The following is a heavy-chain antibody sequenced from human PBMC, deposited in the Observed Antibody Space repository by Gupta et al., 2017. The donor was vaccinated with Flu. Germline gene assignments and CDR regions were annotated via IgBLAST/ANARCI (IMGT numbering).Heavy chain of an antibody. CDR3: ATLFSSSSKLGALDF. V-gene: IGHV1-8*01. J-gene: IGHJ3*01. D-gene: IGHD6-13*01. CDR1: GYTFNNFN. Sequence: QVQLVQSGAEVRKPGASVKVSCKASGYTFNNFNINWVRHATGQGLEWMGWMNPSSGNTGYAQKFEGRVTMTRNTSISTAYVELHNLRSEDTAVYFCATLFSSSSKLGALDFWGQGTVVTVSS. CDR2: MNPSSGNT.